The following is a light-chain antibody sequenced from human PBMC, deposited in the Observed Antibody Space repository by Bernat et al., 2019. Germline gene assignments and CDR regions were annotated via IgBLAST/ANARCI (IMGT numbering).Light chain of an antibody. Sequence: QAGLTQPPSVSKGLRQTATLTCTGNSNNVGYEGAAWLQQHQGHPTKLLFDRNNNRPSGISERFSASRSGSTASLTITGLQPEDEADYYCSAWDRSLSAWVFVGGTKLTVL. V-gene: IGLV10-54*04. CDR1: SNNVGYEG. CDR3: SAWDRSLSAWV. CDR2: RNN. J-gene: IGLJ3*02.